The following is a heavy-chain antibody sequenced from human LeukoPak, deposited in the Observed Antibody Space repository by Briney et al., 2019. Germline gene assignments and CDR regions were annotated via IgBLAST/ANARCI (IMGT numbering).Heavy chain of an antibody. Sequence: GGSLRLSCAASGFTFSSYSMNWVRQAPGKGLEWVSYISSSSSTIYYADSVKGRFTISRDNAKNSLYLQMNSLRAEDTAVHYCARKYCSSTSCYTGPYYFDYWGQGTLVTVSS. CDR2: ISSSSSTI. CDR3: ARKYCSSTSCYTGPYYFDY. CDR1: GFTFSSYS. J-gene: IGHJ4*02. V-gene: IGHV3-48*01. D-gene: IGHD2-2*02.